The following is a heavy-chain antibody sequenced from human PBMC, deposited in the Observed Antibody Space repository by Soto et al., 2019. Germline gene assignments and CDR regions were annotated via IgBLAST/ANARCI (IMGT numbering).Heavy chain of an antibody. CDR2: IHTSGST. Sequence: PSETLSLTCTVSGDSISSYFRSWIRQPAGKGLEWIGLIHTSGSTTYNPSLKSRVTMSVDTSKSQFSLKLTSVTAADTAVYYCAREKALVSTDRLDPWGQGTVVTVSS. CDR1: GDSISSYF. V-gene: IGHV4-4*07. J-gene: IGHJ5*02. D-gene: IGHD3-3*02. CDR3: AREKALVSTDRLDP.